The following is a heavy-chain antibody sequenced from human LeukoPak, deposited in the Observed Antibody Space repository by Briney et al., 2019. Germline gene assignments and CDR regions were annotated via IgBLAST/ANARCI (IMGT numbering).Heavy chain of an antibody. V-gene: IGHV3-11*01. D-gene: IGHD3-10*01. CDR3: ARVGWFGEFAFDY. J-gene: IGHJ4*02. CDR2: ISSSGSTI. Sequence: GGSLRLSCAASGFTFSDYYMSWIRQAPGKGLEWVSYISSSGSTIYYADAVKGRFTISRDNAKNSLYLQMNSLRAEDTAVYYCARVGWFGEFAFDYWGQGTLVTVSS. CDR1: GFTFSDYY.